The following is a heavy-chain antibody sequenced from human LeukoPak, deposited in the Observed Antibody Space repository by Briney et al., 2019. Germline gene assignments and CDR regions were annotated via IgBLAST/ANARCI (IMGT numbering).Heavy chain of an antibody. D-gene: IGHD2-21*01. CDR1: GFTFSSYA. CDR3: ASQTGDMGAFDI. J-gene: IGHJ3*02. Sequence: PGGSLRLSCAASGFTFSSYAMHWVRQAPGKGLEWVAVISYDGSNKYYADSVKGRFTISRDNSKNTLYLQMNSLRAEDTAVYYCASQTGDMGAFDIWGQGTMVTVSS. V-gene: IGHV3-30-3*01. CDR2: ISYDGSNK.